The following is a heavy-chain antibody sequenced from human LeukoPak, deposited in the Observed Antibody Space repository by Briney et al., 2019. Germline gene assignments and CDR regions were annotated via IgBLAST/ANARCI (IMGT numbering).Heavy chain of an antibody. V-gene: IGHV4-34*01. CDR1: GGSFSGYY. J-gene: IGHJ4*02. CDR3: ARRYSSSWYARGYFDY. CDR2: INHSGST. D-gene: IGHD6-13*01. Sequence: PSETLSLTCAVYGGSFSGYYWSWIRQPPGKRLEWIEEINHSGSTNYNPSLKSRVTISVDTSKNQFSLKLSSVTAADTAVYYCARRYSSSWYARGYFDYWGQGTLVTVSS.